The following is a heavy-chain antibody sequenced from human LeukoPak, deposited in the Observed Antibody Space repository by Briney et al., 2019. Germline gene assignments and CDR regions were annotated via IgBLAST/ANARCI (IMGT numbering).Heavy chain of an antibody. V-gene: IGHV1-69*04. D-gene: IGHD1-7*01. J-gene: IGHJ6*02. Sequence: SVKISCKASGGTFSRYAFSWVRLAPGQGLEWMGRIIPTLGIANYAQTFQDRVTITADKSTSTAYMELSSLRFEDTAVYYCAREGLDGTTQIYYYGMDVWGQGTTVTVSS. CDR2: IIPTLGIA. CDR1: GGTFSRYA. CDR3: AREGLDGTTQIYYYGMDV.